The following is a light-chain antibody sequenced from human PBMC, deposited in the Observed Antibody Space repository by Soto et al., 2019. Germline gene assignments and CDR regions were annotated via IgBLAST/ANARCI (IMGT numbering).Light chain of an antibody. CDR1: QSISSW. CDR2: KAS. V-gene: IGKV1-5*03. J-gene: IGKJ2*01. CDR3: QQYNSYPNT. Sequence: DIQMTQSPSTLSASVGDRVTITCRASQSISSWLAWYQQKPGKATKLMIYKASSLESGVPSRFSGSGSGTQFTLTISSLQPDDSATYYCQQYNSYPNTFGQGTKLEIK.